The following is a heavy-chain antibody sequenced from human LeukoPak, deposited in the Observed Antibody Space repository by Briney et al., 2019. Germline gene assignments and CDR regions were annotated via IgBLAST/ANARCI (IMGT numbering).Heavy chain of an antibody. Sequence: SGTLSLTCAVSGGSISSSNWWSWVRQPPGKGLEWIGEIYHSGSTNYNPSLKSRVTISVDTSKNQFSLKLSSVTAADTAVYYCASGYGIDAFDIWGQGTMVTVSS. CDR3: ASGYGIDAFDI. CDR1: GGSISSSNW. D-gene: IGHD5-12*01. CDR2: IYHSGST. V-gene: IGHV4-4*02. J-gene: IGHJ3*02.